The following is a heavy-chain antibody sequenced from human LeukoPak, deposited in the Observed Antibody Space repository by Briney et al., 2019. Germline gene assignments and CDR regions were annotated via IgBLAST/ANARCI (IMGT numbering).Heavy chain of an antibody. CDR3: ARGLRIAVAGNIDY. Sequence: PGGSLRLSCAASGFTFSSYAMSWVRQAPGKGLEWVAAISYDGSNKRYADSVKGRFTISRDNSKNTLYLQMNSLRADNTAVYYCARGLRIAVAGNIDYWGQGTLVTVSS. D-gene: IGHD6-19*01. V-gene: IGHV3-30*04. CDR1: GFTFSSYA. CDR2: ISYDGSNK. J-gene: IGHJ4*02.